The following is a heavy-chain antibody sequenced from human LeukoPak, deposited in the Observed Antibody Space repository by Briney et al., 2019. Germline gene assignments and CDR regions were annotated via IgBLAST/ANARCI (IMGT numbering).Heavy chain of an antibody. Sequence: GGSLRLSRAASGFTFDDYAMHWVREAPGKGLEWVSGISWNSGSIGYADSVKGRFTISRDNAKNSLYLQMNSLRAEDTALYYCAKEGPYYYDSSGYYYVPGPDAFDIWGQGTMVTVSS. CDR3: AKEGPYYYDSSGYYYVPGPDAFDI. CDR1: GFTFDDYA. V-gene: IGHV3-9*01. J-gene: IGHJ3*02. D-gene: IGHD3-22*01. CDR2: ISWNSGSI.